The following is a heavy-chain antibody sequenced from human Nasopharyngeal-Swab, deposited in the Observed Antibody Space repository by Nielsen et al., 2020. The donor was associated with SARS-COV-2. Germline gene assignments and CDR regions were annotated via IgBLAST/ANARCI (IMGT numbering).Heavy chain of an antibody. Sequence: SLKISCAASGFTFENYAMHWVRQPPGKGLEWVSGITWNSGNKGYAESVQGRFTISRDNAKNSLYLQMNSLRAEDTALYYCAKDNGGNFGYWGQGTLVTVSS. D-gene: IGHD4-23*01. V-gene: IGHV3-9*01. CDR3: AKDNGGNFGY. CDR1: GFTFENYA. CDR2: ITWNSGNK. J-gene: IGHJ4*02.